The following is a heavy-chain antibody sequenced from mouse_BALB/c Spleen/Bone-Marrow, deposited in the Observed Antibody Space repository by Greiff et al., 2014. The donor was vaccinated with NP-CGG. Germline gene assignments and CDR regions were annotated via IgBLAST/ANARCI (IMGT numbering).Heavy chain of an antibody. Sequence: QVQLKESGAELARPGASVKLSCKASGYTFTSYWMQWVKQRPGQGLEWIGAIYPGDGDTRYTQKFKGKATLTADKSSSTAYMQLSSLASEDSAVYYCARGDYETWFAYRGQGTLVTVSA. CDR1: GYTFTSYW. CDR2: IYPGDGDT. V-gene: IGHV1-87*01. CDR3: ARGDYETWFAY. D-gene: IGHD2-4*01. J-gene: IGHJ3*01.